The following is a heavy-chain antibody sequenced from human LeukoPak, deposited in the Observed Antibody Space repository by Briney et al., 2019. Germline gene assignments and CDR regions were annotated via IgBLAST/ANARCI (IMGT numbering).Heavy chain of an antibody. D-gene: IGHD4-17*01. V-gene: IGHV3-33*01. CDR2: IWYDGSNK. CDR1: GFTFSSYG. CDR3: ARDRHGDYSFDY. J-gene: IGHJ4*02. Sequence: GRSLRLSCAASGFTFSSYGMHWVRQAPGEGLEWVAVIWYDGSNKYYADSVKGRFTISRDNSKNTLYLQMNSLRAEDTAVYYCARDRHGDYSFDYWGQGTLVTVSS.